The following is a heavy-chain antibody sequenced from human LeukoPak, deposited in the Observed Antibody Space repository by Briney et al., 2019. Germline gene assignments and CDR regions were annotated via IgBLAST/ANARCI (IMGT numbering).Heavy chain of an antibody. V-gene: IGHV3-7*03. Sequence: GGSLRLSFAASGFTFSSYWMSWVRQAPGKGLEWVANIKQDGSEKYYVDSVKGRFTISRDNAKNSLYLQMNSLRAEDTAVYYCARDRQWLVGRYFDYWGQGTLVTVSS. CDR1: GFTFSSYW. D-gene: IGHD6-19*01. J-gene: IGHJ4*02. CDR3: ARDRQWLVGRYFDY. CDR2: IKQDGSEK.